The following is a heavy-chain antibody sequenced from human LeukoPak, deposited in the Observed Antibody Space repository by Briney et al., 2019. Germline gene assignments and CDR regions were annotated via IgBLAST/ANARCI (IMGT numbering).Heavy chain of an antibody. CDR2: INAGNGNT. D-gene: IGHD2-15*01. Sequence: RASVKVSCKASGYTFSSYAMHWVRQAPGQRLEWMGWINAGNGNTKYSQKFQDRITLTSDTSASTAYMELSSLRSEDTAVYYCAIHCSGGSCSRSYYFDYWGQGTLVTVSS. CDR3: AIHCSGGSCSRSYYFDY. CDR1: GYTFSSYA. J-gene: IGHJ4*02. V-gene: IGHV1-3*01.